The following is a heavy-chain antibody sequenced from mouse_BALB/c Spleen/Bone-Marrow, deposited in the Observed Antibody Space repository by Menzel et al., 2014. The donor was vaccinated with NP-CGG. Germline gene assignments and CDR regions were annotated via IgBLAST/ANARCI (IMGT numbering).Heavy chain of an antibody. CDR2: IYPGDGDT. J-gene: IGHJ2*01. V-gene: IGHV1-80*01. CDR3: ARGGISVDY. Sequence: QVQLQQSGAELVRPGSSVKISCKASGYAFSGYWMNWVKQRPGQGPEWIGQIYPGDGDTDYNGKFKGKATLTADKSSSTAYMQLSSLTSEDSAVYFCARGGISVDYWGQGTTLTVSS. CDR1: GYAFSGYW.